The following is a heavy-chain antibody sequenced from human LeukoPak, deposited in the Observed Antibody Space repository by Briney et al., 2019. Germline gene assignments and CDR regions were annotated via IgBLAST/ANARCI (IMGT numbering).Heavy chain of an antibody. CDR2: IYHSGST. Sequence: PSETLSLTCTVSGYSISSGYYWGWIRQPPGKGLEWIGSIYHSGSTYYNPSLKSRVTISVDTSKNQFSLKLSSVTAADTAVYYCARVGYSSGWYRQNWFDPWGQGTLVTVSS. J-gene: IGHJ5*02. CDR3: ARVGYSSGWYRQNWFDP. D-gene: IGHD6-19*01. CDR1: GYSISSGYY. V-gene: IGHV4-38-2*02.